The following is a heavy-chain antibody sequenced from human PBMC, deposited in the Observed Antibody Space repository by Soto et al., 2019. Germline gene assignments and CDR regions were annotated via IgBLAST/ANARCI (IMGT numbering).Heavy chain of an antibody. D-gene: IGHD3-9*01. J-gene: IGHJ6*02. CDR2: IIPIFGTA. CDR1: GGTFSSYA. Sequence: SVQVSCKASGGTFSSYAISWVRQAPGHGLEWMGGIIPIFGTANYAQKFQGRVTITEDKSTSTAYMELSSLRSEDTAVYYCARGAGVLRYFGWSSSSYYGMDVWGQGTTVTVSS. CDR3: ARGAGVLRYFGWSSSSYYGMDV. V-gene: IGHV1-69*06.